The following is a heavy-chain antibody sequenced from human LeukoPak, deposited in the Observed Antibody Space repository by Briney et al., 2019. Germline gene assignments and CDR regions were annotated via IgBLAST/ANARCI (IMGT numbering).Heavy chain of an antibody. Sequence: PGGSLRLSCAASRFTFSDCAVHWVRQAPGKGLEWVALISYDGSNKYYADSVKGRFTISRDNSKNTMSLQMNSLRREDTAVYYCASRTNSGPPFWGQGTLVTVSS. D-gene: IGHD3-10*01. V-gene: IGHV3-30-3*01. CDR2: ISYDGSNK. J-gene: IGHJ1*01. CDR3: ASRTNSGPPF. CDR1: RFTFSDCA.